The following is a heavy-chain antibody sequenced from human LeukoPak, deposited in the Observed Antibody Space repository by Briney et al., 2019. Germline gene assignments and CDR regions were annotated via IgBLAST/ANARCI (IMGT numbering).Heavy chain of an antibody. Sequence: GSLRLSCAASGFTFSSYSMNWVRQAPGKGLEWVSSISSSSSTIYYADSVKGRFTISRDNAKNSLYLQMNSLRDEDTAVYYCARTSGSYYEGNWFDPWGQGTLVTVSS. D-gene: IGHD1-26*01. CDR1: GFTFSSYS. J-gene: IGHJ5*02. CDR2: ISSSSSTI. V-gene: IGHV3-48*02. CDR3: ARTSGSYYEGNWFDP.